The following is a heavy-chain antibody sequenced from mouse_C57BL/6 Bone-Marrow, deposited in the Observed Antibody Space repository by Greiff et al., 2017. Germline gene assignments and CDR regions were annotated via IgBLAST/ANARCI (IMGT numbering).Heavy chain of an antibody. Sequence: QVQLQQPGAELVRPGSSVKLSCKASGYTFTSYWMDWVQQRPGQGLEWIGNIYPSDSETHYNQKFKDKATLTVDKSSSTAYMQLSSLTSEDSAVYYCASYDGYYGFDYWGQGTTLTVSS. CDR2: IYPSDSET. D-gene: IGHD2-3*01. CDR3: ASYDGYYGFDY. V-gene: IGHV1-61*01. CDR1: GYTFTSYW. J-gene: IGHJ2*01.